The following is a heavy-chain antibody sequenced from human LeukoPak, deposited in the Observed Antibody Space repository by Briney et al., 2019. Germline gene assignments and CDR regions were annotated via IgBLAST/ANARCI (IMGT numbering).Heavy chain of an antibody. J-gene: IGHJ3*02. CDR3: ASSRASSSSYDAFDI. D-gene: IGHD6-13*01. CDR1: GFTFSSCG. CDR2: ISYDGSDK. V-gene: IGHV3-30*03. Sequence: GGSLRLSCAASGFTFSSCGMQWVRQAPGKGLEWVAVISYDGSDKYYADSVKGRFTISRDNSKNTLYLQMNSLRAEDTAVYYCASSRASSSSYDAFDIWGQGTMVTVSS.